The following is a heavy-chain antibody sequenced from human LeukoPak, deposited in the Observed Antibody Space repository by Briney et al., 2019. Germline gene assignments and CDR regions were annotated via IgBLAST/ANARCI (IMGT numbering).Heavy chain of an antibody. CDR1: DGSISSGGYY. CDR3: ARDVSYYDSSGYSGSWFDP. D-gene: IGHD3-22*01. CDR2: IYYSGST. V-gene: IGHV4-31*03. Sequence: PSQTLSLTCTVSDGSISSGGYYWSWIRQHPGKGLEWIGYIYYSGSTYYNPSLKSRVTISVDTSKNQFSLKLSSVTAADTAVYYCARDVSYYDSSGYSGSWFDPWGQGTLVTVSS. J-gene: IGHJ5*02.